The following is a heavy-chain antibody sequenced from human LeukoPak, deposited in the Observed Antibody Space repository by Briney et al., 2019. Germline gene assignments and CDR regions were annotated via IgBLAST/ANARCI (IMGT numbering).Heavy chain of an antibody. J-gene: IGHJ6*02. Sequence: PSETLSLTCTVSGGSISGHYWSWIQQPPGKGLEWIGYFYYSGSTHYNPSLKSRVTTSVDTSNNQFTLNLSSVTAADTALYYCARQGEGYSYGSFGLDVWGQGTTVTVYS. CDR3: ARQGEGYSYGSFGLDV. D-gene: IGHD5-18*01. V-gene: IGHV4-59*08. CDR1: GGSISGHY. CDR2: FYYSGST.